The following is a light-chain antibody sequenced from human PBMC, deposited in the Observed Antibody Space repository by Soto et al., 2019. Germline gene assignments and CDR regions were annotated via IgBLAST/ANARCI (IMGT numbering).Light chain of an antibody. J-gene: IGKJ2*01. CDR2: GAS. CDR1: QSVNNNY. Sequence: EIVLTQSPGTLSLSPGERATLSCRASQSVNNNYLAWYQQQPGQAPMLLIYGASSRATGIPDRFSGSGSGTVFTFTISRLEPEDFAVYYCQQYGSSQYTFGQGTKLEIK. CDR3: QQYGSSQYT. V-gene: IGKV3-20*01.